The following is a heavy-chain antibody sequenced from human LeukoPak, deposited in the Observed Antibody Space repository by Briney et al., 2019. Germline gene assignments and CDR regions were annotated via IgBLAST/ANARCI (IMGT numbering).Heavy chain of an antibody. CDR3: VKESWAGEWLYDDY. D-gene: IGHD3-3*01. CDR2: ISSNGGST. V-gene: IGHV3-64D*06. Sequence: GGSLRLSCSASGFTFSSYAMHWVRQAPGKGLEYVSAISSNGGSTYYADSVKGRFTISRDNSKNTLYLQMSSLRAEDTAVYYCVKESWAGEWLYDDYWGQGTLDTVSS. CDR1: GFTFSSYA. J-gene: IGHJ4*02.